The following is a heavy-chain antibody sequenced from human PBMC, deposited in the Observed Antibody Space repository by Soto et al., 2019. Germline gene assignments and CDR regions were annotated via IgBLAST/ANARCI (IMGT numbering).Heavy chain of an antibody. D-gene: IGHD3-22*01. CDR3: ARGPGSGWELGRFDY. V-gene: IGHV4-59*01. J-gene: IGHJ4*02. CDR1: GGSISSYY. CDR2: IYYSGST. Sequence: SETLSLTCTVSGGSISSYYWSWIRQPPGKGLEWIGYIYYSGSTNYNPSLKSRVTISVDTSKNQFSLKLSSVTAADTAVYYCARGPGSGWELGRFDYWGQGTLVTVSS.